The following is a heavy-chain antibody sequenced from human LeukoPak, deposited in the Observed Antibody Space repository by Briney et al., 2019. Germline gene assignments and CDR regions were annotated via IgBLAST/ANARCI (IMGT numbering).Heavy chain of an antibody. CDR3: ARESSDSGWFLFDY. CDR1: GGTFSSYA. D-gene: IGHD6-19*01. V-gene: IGHV1-69*06. J-gene: IGHJ4*02. Sequence: VASVKVSCKASGGTFSSYAISWVRQAPGQGLEWMGGIIPIFGTANYAQKFQGRVTITADKSTSTAYMELSSLRSEDTAVYYCARESSDSGWFLFDYWGQGTLVTVSS. CDR2: IIPIFGTA.